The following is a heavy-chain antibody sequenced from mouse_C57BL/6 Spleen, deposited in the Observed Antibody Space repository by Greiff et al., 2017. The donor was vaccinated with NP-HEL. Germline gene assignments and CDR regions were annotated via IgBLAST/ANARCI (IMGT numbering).Heavy chain of an antibody. V-gene: IGHV14-4*01. CDR2: IDPENGDT. Sequence: VQLQQSGAELVRPGASVKLSCTASGFNIKDDYMHWVKQRPEQGLEWIGWIDPENGDTEYASKFQGKATITAYTSSNTAYLQLSSLTSEDSAVYCCTTVVASSYLDDWGQGATLTVAT. CDR1: GFNIKDDY. CDR3: TTVVASSYLDD. J-gene: IGHJ2*01. D-gene: IGHD1-1*01.